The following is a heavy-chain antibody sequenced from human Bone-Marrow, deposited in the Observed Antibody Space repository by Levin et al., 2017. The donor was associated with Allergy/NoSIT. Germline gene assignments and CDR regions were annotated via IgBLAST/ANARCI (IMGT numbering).Heavy chain of an antibody. J-gene: IGHJ4*02. CDR3: ARHVGDYYFDTSGVVDY. Sequence: PSETLSLTCTVSGGSITSTSYYWGWIRQPPGKGLEWIGSLYYSGSTDYKPSLKSRVIISVDTSKNQFSLKLSSVTAADTAVYYCARHVGDYYFDTSGVVDYWGQGTLVTVSS. D-gene: IGHD3-22*01. CDR2: LYYSGST. CDR1: GGSITSTSYY. V-gene: IGHV4-39*01.